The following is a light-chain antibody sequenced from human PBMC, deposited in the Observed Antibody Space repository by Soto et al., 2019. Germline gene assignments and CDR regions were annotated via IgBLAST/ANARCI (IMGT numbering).Light chain of an antibody. V-gene: IGKV3D-15*01. CDR2: GPS. CDR1: QSFSNN. J-gene: IGKJ1*01. Sequence: EIVLTQSPGTLSLSPGERATLSCRASQSFSNNFLAWYQHRPGQAPRLLIYGPSTRATGIPDRFSGSGSGTDFTLTISSLQSEDFAVYYCQQYNNWPPWTFGQGTKVDIK. CDR3: QQYNNWPPWT.